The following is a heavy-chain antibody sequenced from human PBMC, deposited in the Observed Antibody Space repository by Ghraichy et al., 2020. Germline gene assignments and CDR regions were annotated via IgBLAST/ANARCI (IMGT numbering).Heavy chain of an antibody. CDR3: ARAQGSDY. V-gene: IGHV1-18*04. J-gene: IGHJ4*02. CDR1: GYTFTSYG. D-gene: IGHD3-10*01. Sequence: ASVKVSCKASGYTFTSYGISWVRQAPGQGLEWMGWISTYNGDTNYAQKFQGRVTMTTDTSTTTAYMELRSLTSDDTAVYYCARAQGSDYWGQGTLVTVSS. CDR2: ISTYNGDT.